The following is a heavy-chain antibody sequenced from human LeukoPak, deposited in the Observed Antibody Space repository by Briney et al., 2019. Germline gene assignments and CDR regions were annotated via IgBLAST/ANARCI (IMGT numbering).Heavy chain of an antibody. CDR2: ISGSGST. D-gene: IGHD6-13*01. V-gene: IGHV4-4*07. CDR3: ARGVIAAGCNYFDY. CDR1: GDSISYFY. Sequence: SETLSLTCSVSGDSISYFYWSWIRQAARKGREWIGRISGSGSTDYNASLKSRVTMSVETSKNQASPKVISVTAADTAVYYCARGVIAAGCNYFDYWGQGTLVTVSS. J-gene: IGHJ4*02.